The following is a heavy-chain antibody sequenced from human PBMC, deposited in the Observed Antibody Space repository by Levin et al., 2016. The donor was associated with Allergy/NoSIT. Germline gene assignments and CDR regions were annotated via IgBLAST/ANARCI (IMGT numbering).Heavy chain of an antibody. D-gene: IGHD2-8*01. CDR3: ARGGCTNGVCYGSEGVDYYYYYGMDV. V-gene: IGHV1-69*01. Sequence: WVRQAPGQGLEWMGGIIPIFGTANYAQKFQGRVTITADESTSTAYMELSSLRSEDTAVYYCARGGCTNGVCYGSEGVDYYYYYGMDVWDQGTTVTVSS. CDR2: IIPIFGTA. J-gene: IGHJ6*02.